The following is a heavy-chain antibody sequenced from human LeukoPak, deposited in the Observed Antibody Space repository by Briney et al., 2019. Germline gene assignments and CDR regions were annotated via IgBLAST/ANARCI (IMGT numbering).Heavy chain of an antibody. CDR2: INAGNGNT. V-gene: IGHV1-3*03. CDR3: ARGGGEYCSGGSCYYYYYMDV. D-gene: IGHD2-15*01. J-gene: IGHJ6*03. CDR1: GYTFTSYA. Sequence: GASVKVSCKASGYTFTSYAMHWVRQAPGQRLEWMGWINAGNGNTKYSQEFQGRVTITRDTSASTAYMELSSLRSEDMAVYYCARGGGEYCSGGSCYYYYYMDVWGKGTTVTVSS.